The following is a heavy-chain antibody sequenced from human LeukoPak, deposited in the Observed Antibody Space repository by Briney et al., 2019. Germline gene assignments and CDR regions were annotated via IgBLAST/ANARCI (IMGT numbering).Heavy chain of an antibody. Sequence: GASVKVSCKASGYTFTSYGISWVRQAPGQGLEWMGWISAYNGNTNYAQKLQGRVTMTTDTSTSTAYMELRSLRSDDTAVYYCARSRSQKPWSSWFDPWGQGTLVTVSS. CDR3: ARSRSQKPWSSWFDP. J-gene: IGHJ5*02. CDR1: GYTFTSYG. CDR2: ISAYNGNT. V-gene: IGHV1-18*01. D-gene: IGHD3-10*01.